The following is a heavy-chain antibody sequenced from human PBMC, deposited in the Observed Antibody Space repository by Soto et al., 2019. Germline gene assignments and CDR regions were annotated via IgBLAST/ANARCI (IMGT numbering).Heavy chain of an antibody. J-gene: IGHJ4*02. D-gene: IGHD6-13*01. CDR2: IIPIFGTA. CDR1: GGTFSSYA. CDR3: ARSRRGHSSSWYYFDY. V-gene: IGHV1-69*13. Sequence: SVKVSCKASGGTFSSYAISWVRQAPGQGLEWMGGIIPIFGTANYAQKFQGRVTITADESTSTAYMELSSLRSEDTAVYYCARSRRGHSSSWYYFDYWGQGTLVTVSS.